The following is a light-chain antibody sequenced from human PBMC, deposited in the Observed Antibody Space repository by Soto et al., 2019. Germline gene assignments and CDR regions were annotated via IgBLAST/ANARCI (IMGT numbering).Light chain of an antibody. CDR3: SSFTSTSTLVV. V-gene: IGLV2-14*03. Sequence: QSALTQPASVSGSPGQSITISCTGSSSDVGDYDFVSWYQQHPGKAPKLIIYDVSDRPSVVSHRFSGSKSGNTASLTISGLQAEDDAHYYCSSFTSTSTLVVFGGGTKVTVL. CDR1: SSDVGDYDF. CDR2: DVS. J-gene: IGLJ2*01.